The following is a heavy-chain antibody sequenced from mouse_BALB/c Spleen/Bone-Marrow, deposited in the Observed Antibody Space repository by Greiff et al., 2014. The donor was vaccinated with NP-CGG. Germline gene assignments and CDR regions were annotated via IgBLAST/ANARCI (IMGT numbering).Heavy chain of an antibody. V-gene: IGHV14-3*02. CDR3: ARWEYYAMDY. CDR1: GFNIKDTY. J-gene: IGHJ4*01. CDR2: IDPANGNT. D-gene: IGHD4-1*01. Sequence: SGAELLKPGASVKVSCTASGFNIKDTYMPWGEQRPEQGLEWIGRIDPANGNTKYDPKFQGKATITADTSSNTAYLQLSSLTSEDTAVYYCARWEYYAMDYWGQGTSVTVSS.